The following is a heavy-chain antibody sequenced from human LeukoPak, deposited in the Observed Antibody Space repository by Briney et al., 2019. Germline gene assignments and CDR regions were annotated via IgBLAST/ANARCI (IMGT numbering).Heavy chain of an antibody. Sequence: GESLKISCKISGNSFTTYWIGWVRQMPGKGLEWMEIIYPGDSDTIYSPSFQGQVTISADRSIKTAYLQWSSLKASDTAMYYCASPRGHYDSSAFDFWGQGTLVTVSS. CDR3: ASPRGHYDSSAFDF. D-gene: IGHD3-22*01. J-gene: IGHJ4*02. V-gene: IGHV5-51*01. CDR1: GNSFTTYW. CDR2: IYPGDSDT.